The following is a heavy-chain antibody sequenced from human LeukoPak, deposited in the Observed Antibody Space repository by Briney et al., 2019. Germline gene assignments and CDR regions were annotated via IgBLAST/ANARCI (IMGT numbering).Heavy chain of an antibody. D-gene: IGHD6-19*01. CDR1: GGTFRSYA. Sequence: SVKVSCKASGGTFRSYAISWVRQAPGQGLEWMGGIIPIFGTANYAQKFQGRVTITTDESTSTAYMELSSLRSEDTAVYYCARGKRAVAGTLGYWGQGTLVTVSS. CDR3: ARGKRAVAGTLGY. CDR2: IIPIFGTA. V-gene: IGHV1-69*05. J-gene: IGHJ4*02.